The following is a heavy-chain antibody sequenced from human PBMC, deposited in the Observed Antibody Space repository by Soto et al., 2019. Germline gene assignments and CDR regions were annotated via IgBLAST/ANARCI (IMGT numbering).Heavy chain of an antibody. CDR2: IYYSGST. V-gene: IGHV4-31*03. CDR1: GGSISSGGYY. Sequence: PSETLSLTCTVSGGSISSGGYYWSWIRQHPGKGLEWIGYIYYSGSTYYNPSLKSRVTISVDTSKNQFSLKLSSVTAADTAVYYCARENSSDDYGDHRTYYFDYWGQGTLVTVSS. J-gene: IGHJ4*02. CDR3: ARENSSDDYGDHRTYYFDY. D-gene: IGHD4-17*01.